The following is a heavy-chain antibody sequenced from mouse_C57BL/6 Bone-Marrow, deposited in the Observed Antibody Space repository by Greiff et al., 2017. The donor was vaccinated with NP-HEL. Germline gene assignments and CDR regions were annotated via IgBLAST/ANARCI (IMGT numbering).Heavy chain of an antibody. CDR1: GYSITSGYY. V-gene: IGHV3-6*01. J-gene: IGHJ1*03. CDR2: ISYDGSN. Sequence: VQLKESGPGLVKPSQSLSLTCSVTGYSITSGYYWNWIRQFPGNKLEWMGYISYDGSNNYNPSLKNRISITRDTSKNQFFLKLNSVTTEDTATYYCARLPDVWGTGTTVTVSS. CDR3: ARLPDV.